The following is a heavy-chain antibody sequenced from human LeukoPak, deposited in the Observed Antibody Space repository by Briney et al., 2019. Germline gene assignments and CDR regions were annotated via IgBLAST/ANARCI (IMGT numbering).Heavy chain of an antibody. CDR1: GGSISSGDYY. CDR2: IYYSGST. CDR3: ARVALRFLEWLPYYFDY. J-gene: IGHJ4*02. V-gene: IGHV4-30-4*01. D-gene: IGHD3-3*01. Sequence: SETLSLTCTVSGGSISSGDYYWSWLRQPPGKGLEWGGYIYYSGSTYYNPSLKSRVTISVDTSKNQFSLKLSSVTAADTAVYYCARVALRFLEWLPYYFDYWGQGTLVTVSS.